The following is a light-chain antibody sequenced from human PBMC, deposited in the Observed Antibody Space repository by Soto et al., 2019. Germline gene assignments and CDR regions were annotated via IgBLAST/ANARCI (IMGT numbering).Light chain of an antibody. J-gene: IGKJ1*01. CDR1: QSVSSY. CDR3: QQYGSSPRT. V-gene: IGKV3-20*01. CDR2: GAS. Sequence: EIVLTQSPDTLSLSPGERATLSCRAGQSVSSYLAWYQQRPGQAPRLVIYGASYRATGIPDRFSGSGSGTDFTLIISTLEPEDFAVYYCQQYGSSPRTFGQGTKVEIK.